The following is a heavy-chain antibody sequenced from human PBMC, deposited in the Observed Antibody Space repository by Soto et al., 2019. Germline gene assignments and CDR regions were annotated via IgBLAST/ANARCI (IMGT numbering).Heavy chain of an antibody. D-gene: IGHD3-22*01. Sequence: EVQLLESGGGLVQPGKSLRLSCAASGFSFSDYEMNWVRQAPGKGLEWLAHMTGSGGDIIYADSVKGRFTISRDNAQNSLYLQLNSLRAEDTALYYCARSSGSYTPFDSWGQGTLVSVSS. CDR1: GFSFSDYE. J-gene: IGHJ4*02. CDR2: MTGSGGDI. CDR3: ARSSGSYTPFDS. V-gene: IGHV3-48*03.